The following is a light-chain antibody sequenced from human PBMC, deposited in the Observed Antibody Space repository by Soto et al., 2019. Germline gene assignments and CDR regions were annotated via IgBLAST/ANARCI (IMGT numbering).Light chain of an antibody. CDR1: QSVSSY. V-gene: IGKV3-11*01. CDR3: QQYNSYSQT. Sequence: EIVLTHSPITLSLSPGGRANPSCRASQSVSSYLAWYQQKPGKAPRLLIYDASTRATGIPARLSGSGYGTEFTITISSMKNDDFETYYCQQYNSYSQTFGHGTKVDIK. CDR2: DAS. J-gene: IGKJ1*01.